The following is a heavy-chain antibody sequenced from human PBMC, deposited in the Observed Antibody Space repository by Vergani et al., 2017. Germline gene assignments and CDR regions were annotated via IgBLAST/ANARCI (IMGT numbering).Heavy chain of an antibody. Sequence: EVQLVQSGAEVKKPGESLKISCKGSGYSFTSYWIGWVRQMPGKGLEWMGIIYPGDSDTRYSPSLQGQVTISADKSISTASLQWSSLKASDTAMYYCARQVSSGGSTNWFDPWGQGTLVTVSS. CDR3: ARQVSSGGSTNWFDP. J-gene: IGHJ5*02. CDR2: IYPGDSDT. V-gene: IGHV5-51*01. D-gene: IGHD2-8*02. CDR1: GYSFTSYW.